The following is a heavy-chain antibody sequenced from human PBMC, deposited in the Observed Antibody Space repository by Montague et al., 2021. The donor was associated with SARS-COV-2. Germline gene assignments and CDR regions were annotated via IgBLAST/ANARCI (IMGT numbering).Heavy chain of an antibody. V-gene: IGHV4-59*08. CDR3: ARLPYILPGYAYFDF. Sequence: SETLSLTCTVSGDSISNYYWSWIRQPPGKGLEWLGYIYYSGSTNYNPSLKSRVTISVDTSKNQFSLRLSSVTAADTAVYYCARLPYILPGYAYFDFWGQGSLVIVSS. D-gene: IGHD3-9*01. J-gene: IGHJ4*02. CDR1: GDSISNYY. CDR2: IYYSGST.